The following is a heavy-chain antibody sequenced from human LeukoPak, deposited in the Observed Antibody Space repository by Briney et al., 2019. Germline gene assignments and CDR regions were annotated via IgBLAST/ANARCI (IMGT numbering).Heavy chain of an antibody. V-gene: IGHV1-18*01. J-gene: IGHJ4*02. CDR3: AKNTTGGYSDS. CDR2: INTHNGYS. D-gene: IGHD2-15*01. CDR1: GYTFTSSG. Sequence: ASVKVSCKTSGYTFTSSGITWVRQAPGQGLEWMGWINTHNGYSKYAQRLQGRVTMTADTSTSTAYMELSSLTSDDTAVYFCAKNTTGGYSDSWGRGTLVTVSS.